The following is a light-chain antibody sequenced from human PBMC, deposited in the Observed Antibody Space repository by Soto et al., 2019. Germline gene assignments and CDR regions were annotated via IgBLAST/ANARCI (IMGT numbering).Light chain of an antibody. Sequence: QSALTQPASVSGSPGQSITISCTGTSTDVGSYNLVSWYQQHPGKAPKLMIYEGSKRPSGVSDRFSGSKSGYTASLTISGLQDEDEADYYCCSYAGSHTVVFGGGTKLTVL. CDR1: STDVGSYNL. CDR3: CSYAGSHTVV. J-gene: IGLJ2*01. V-gene: IGLV2-23*03. CDR2: EGS.